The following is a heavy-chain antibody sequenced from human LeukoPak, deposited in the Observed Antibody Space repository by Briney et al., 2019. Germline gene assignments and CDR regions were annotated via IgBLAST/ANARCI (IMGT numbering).Heavy chain of an antibody. D-gene: IGHD3-9*01. CDR2: ISSSGSTI. CDR3: ARGELRYFDWLDY. V-gene: IGHV3-11*01. CDR1: GLTFSDYY. Sequence: PGGSLRLSCAASGLTFSDYYMSWIRQAPGKGLEWVSYISSSGSTIYYADSVKGRFTISRDNAKNSLYLQMNSLRAEDTAVYYCARGELRYFDWLDYWGQGTLVTVSS. J-gene: IGHJ4*02.